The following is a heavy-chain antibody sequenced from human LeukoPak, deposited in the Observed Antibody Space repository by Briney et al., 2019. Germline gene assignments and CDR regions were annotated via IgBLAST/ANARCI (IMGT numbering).Heavy chain of an antibody. D-gene: IGHD4-17*01. Sequence: PGGSLRLSCAASGFTFSSYPLHWVRQAPGRGLEWVTLISYDGSKIYYADSVKGRFTISRDNSKNTLYLQMNSLRAEETAIYYCARGLTTTPNHFDPWGQGTLVTVSS. CDR2: ISYDGSKI. CDR1: GFTFSSYP. J-gene: IGHJ5*02. V-gene: IGHV3-30-3*01. CDR3: ARGLTTTPNHFDP.